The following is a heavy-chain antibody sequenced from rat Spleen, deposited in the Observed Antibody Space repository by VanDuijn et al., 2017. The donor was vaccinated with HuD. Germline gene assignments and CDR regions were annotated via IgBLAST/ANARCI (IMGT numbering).Heavy chain of an antibody. CDR2: ISYEGGST. V-gene: IGHV5-22*01. D-gene: IGHD1-4*01. Sequence: EVQLVESGGGLVQPGRSLKLSCAASGFTFSDYYMAWVRQAPKKGLEWVASISYEGGSTYYGDSVKGRFTISRDNAKGTLYLQMNSLRSEDTATYFCTRPNYPGFNFFDYWGQGVMVTVSS. CDR1: GFTFSDYY. CDR3: TRPNYPGFNFFDY. J-gene: IGHJ2*01.